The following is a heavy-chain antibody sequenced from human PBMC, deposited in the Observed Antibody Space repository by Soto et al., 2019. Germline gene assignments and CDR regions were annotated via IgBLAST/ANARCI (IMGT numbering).Heavy chain of an antibody. V-gene: IGHV3-23*01. Sequence: GGSLRLSCAASGFTFSSYAMSWVRQAPGKGLEWVSAISGSGGSTYYAGSVKGRFTISRDNSKNTLYLQMNSLRAEDTAVYYCAKVKVRGVIITRVFDYWGQGTLVTVSS. CDR2: ISGSGGST. CDR3: AKVKVRGVIITRVFDY. D-gene: IGHD3-10*01. J-gene: IGHJ4*02. CDR1: GFTFSSYA.